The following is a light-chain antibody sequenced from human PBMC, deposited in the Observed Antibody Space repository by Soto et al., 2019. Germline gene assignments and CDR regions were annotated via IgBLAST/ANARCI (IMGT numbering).Light chain of an antibody. V-gene: IGLV2-23*02. CDR2: EVS. CDR3: CSYAGSSTYV. CDR1: SSDVGSYNL. Sequence: QSVLTQPASVSASPGQSITISCTGTSSDVGSYNLVSWYQQHPGKGPKLIIYEVSERPSGVSNRFSGSKSGNTASLTISGLQAEDEADYYCCSYAGSSTYVFVTGTKVTVL. J-gene: IGLJ1*01.